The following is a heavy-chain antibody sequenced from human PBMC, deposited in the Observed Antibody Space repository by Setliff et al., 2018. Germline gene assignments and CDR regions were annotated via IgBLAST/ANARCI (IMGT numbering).Heavy chain of an antibody. Sequence: RGESLKISCKGSGYSFSNFWIGWVRQMPGKGLEWMGIIYPGDSHTRYSPSFQGQVTMSADKSINTAYLQWSNLKASDTAMYYCARHGLELRPYYNWFDPWGQGTLVTVSS. V-gene: IGHV5-51*01. J-gene: IGHJ5*02. CDR3: ARHGLELRPYYNWFDP. CDR1: GYSFSNFW. CDR2: IYPGDSHT. D-gene: IGHD1-7*01.